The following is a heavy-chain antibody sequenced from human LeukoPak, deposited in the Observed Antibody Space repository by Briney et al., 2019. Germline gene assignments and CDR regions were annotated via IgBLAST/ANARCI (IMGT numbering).Heavy chain of an antibody. J-gene: IGHJ4*02. CDR1: GFTFDDYA. D-gene: IGHD3-9*01. CDR3: ARVQFDILTGYYMGFGY. Sequence: PGRSLRLSCAASGFTFDDYAMHWVRQAPGKGLEWVSGISWNSGSIGYADSVKGRFTISRDNAKNSLYLQMNSLRAEDTAVYYCARVQFDILTGYYMGFGYWGQGTLVTVSS. V-gene: IGHV3-9*01. CDR2: ISWNSGSI.